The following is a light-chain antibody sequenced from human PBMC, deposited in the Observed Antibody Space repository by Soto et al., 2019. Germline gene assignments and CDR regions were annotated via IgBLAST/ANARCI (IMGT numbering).Light chain of an antibody. CDR2: DAS. V-gene: IGKV1-5*01. Sequence: DIQMTQSPSTLSASVGDRVTITCRASQSISDWLAWYQQKPGKAPKVLIYDASTLESGVPSRFSGGGFGTEFTLTITSLQPDDFATYYCQEYTSYYRTFGQGTKVQV. J-gene: IGKJ1*01. CDR3: QEYTSYYRT. CDR1: QSISDW.